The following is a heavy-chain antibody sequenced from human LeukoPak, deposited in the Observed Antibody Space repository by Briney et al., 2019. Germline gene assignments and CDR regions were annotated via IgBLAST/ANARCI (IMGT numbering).Heavy chain of an antibody. D-gene: IGHD3-3*01. CDR3: ARGSSGNKFDY. CDR1: GFTFINYW. CDR2: IITDGSVT. V-gene: IGHV3-74*01. J-gene: IGHJ4*02. Sequence: GGSPRLSCAPSGFTFINYWMHWGPPAPGERLLWVSRIITDGSVTSYADSVKGRFTISRDNAKNTLYLEMNSLRAEDTAVYYCARGSSGNKFDYWGQGTLVTVSS.